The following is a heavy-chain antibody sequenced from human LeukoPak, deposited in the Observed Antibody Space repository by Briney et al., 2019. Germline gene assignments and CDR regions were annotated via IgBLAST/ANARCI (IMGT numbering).Heavy chain of an antibody. J-gene: IGHJ6*02. D-gene: IGHD6-19*01. CDR1: GDRVSSNNAA. CDR3: ARTRYSSGGAYFYGVDV. V-gene: IGHV6-1*01. Sequence: SQTLSLTCTISGDRVSSNNAAWNWIRHSPSTGLEWLGRSYYRSKWFNGYAVSVKSRITITSDTSKNQFSLQLNSVTPEDTAVYYCARTRYSSGGAYFYGVDVWGQGTTVTVSS. CDR2: SYYRSKWFN.